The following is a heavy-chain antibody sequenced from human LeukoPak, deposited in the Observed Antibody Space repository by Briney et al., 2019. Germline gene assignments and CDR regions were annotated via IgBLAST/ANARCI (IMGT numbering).Heavy chain of an antibody. Sequence: ASVKVSCKASGYTFTSYDINWVRQATGQGLEWMGRINPNSGGTNYAQKFQGRVTMTRDTSISTAYMELSRLRSDDTAVYYCARSVEMATIAWFDPWGQGTLVTVSS. J-gene: IGHJ5*02. CDR3: ARSVEMATIAWFDP. V-gene: IGHV1-2*06. CDR1: GYTFTSYD. D-gene: IGHD5-24*01. CDR2: INPNSGGT.